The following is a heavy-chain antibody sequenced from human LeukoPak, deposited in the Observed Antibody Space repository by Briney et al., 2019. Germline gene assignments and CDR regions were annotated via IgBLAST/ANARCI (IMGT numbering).Heavy chain of an antibody. CDR2: IGSSSSYI. V-gene: IGHV3-21*01. J-gene: IGHJ4*02. CDR1: GFTFSSYS. CDR3: ARVLTPHIVVVTALDY. D-gene: IGHD2-21*02. Sequence: GGSLRLSCAASGFTFSSYSMNWVRQAPGKGLEWVSSIGSSSSYIYYADSVKGRFTISRDNAKNSLYLQMNSLRAEDTAVYYCARVLTPHIVVVTALDYWGQGTLVTVSS.